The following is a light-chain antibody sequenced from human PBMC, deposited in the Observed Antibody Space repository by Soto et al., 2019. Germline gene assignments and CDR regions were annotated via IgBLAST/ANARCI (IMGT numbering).Light chain of an antibody. CDR3: QQYDNLPLT. CDR2: DAS. Sequence: DIQMTQNPSSLSASVGDRVTITCQASQDINNCVNWYHQKPGKAPKLLIYDASNLETGVPSRFSGSGSGTHFTFTISSLQPEDTATYYCQQYDNLPLTFGPGTKVDI. CDR1: QDINNC. J-gene: IGKJ3*01. V-gene: IGKV1-33*01.